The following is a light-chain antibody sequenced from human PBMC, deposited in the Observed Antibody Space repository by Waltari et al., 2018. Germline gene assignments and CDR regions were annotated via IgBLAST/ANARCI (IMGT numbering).Light chain of an antibody. J-gene: IGLJ3*02. V-gene: IGLV3-10*01. Sequence: SYELTQPPAVSVSPGQKARITCSGSALPRKHAYWYHQKSGQVPLLVIYEDNRRPSGSPVRFSGSSSGTKATLTSPGAPADDEGDYYCYSTDSGGDHRGVFGGGTRLTVL. CDR1: ALPRKH. CDR2: EDN. CDR3: YSTDSGGDHRGV.